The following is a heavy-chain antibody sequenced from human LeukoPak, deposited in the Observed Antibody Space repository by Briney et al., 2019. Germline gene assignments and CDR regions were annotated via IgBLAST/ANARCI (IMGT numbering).Heavy chain of an antibody. J-gene: IGHJ4*02. CDR3: AKGRGYSSSWDSDY. Sequence: GGSLRLSCAASGFTFSSYAMSWVRQAPGKGLEWVSAISGSGGSTYYADSVKGRFTISRDNSKNTLCLQMNSLRAEDTAVYYCAKGRGYSSSWDSDYWGQGTLVTISS. CDR1: GFTFSSYA. CDR2: ISGSGGST. V-gene: IGHV3-23*01. D-gene: IGHD6-13*01.